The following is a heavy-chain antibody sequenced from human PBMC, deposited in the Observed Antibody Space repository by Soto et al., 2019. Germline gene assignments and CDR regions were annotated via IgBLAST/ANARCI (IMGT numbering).Heavy chain of an antibody. CDR2: INPNGGST. D-gene: IGHD1-26*01. CDR1: GYTFTSYY. CDR3: ARATYSGSPQDYYYGMDV. V-gene: IGHV1-46*01. J-gene: IGHJ6*02. Sequence: APVKVSCKASGYTFTSYYMHWVRQAPGQGLEWMGIINPNGGSTSYAQKFQGRVTMTRDTSTSTVYMELSNLRSEDTAVYYCARATYSGSPQDYYYGMDVWGQGTTVTVSS.